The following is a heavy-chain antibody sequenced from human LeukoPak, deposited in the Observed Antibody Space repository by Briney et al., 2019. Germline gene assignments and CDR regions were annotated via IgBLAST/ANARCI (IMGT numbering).Heavy chain of an antibody. CDR1: GGTFSSYA. Sequence: SVKVSCKASGGTFSSYAISWVRQAPGQGLEWMGGIIPIFGTANYAQKFQGRVTITADESTSTAYMELSSLRSEDTAVYYCARGLKGDAHFYYSSTMGVWGKGTPVTVSS. D-gene: IGHD3-22*01. CDR2: IIPIFGTA. CDR3: ARGLKGDAHFYYSSTMGV. J-gene: IGHJ6*03. V-gene: IGHV1-69*13.